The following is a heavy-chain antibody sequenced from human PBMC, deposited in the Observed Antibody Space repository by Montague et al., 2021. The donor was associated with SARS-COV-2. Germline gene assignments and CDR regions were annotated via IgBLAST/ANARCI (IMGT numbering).Heavy chain of an antibody. CDR1: SPSTGSRHS. V-gene: IGHV4-38-2*01. J-gene: IGHJ5*02. CDR3: ACDRITRGWLDP. CDR2: DAHIWYA. D-gene: IGHD7-27*01. Sequence: SETLSLTCAVSSPSTGSRHSGAGLRRPPVKSIHWSGSDAHIWYANKNASFNGRATISVDKSKNQFSLPLTSVTAADTAVYYCACDRITRGWLDPWGQGTLVTVSS.